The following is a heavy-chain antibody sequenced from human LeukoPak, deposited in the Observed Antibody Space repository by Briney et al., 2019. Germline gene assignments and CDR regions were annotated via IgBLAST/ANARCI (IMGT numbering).Heavy chain of an antibody. CDR1: GFTFSAFG. J-gene: IGHJ6*02. V-gene: IGHV3-23*01. Sequence: GGSLRLSCAASGFTFSAFGMNWVRQAPGKGLEWVSTITKSGDSTYYVDSVKGRFTISRDNSKSTLYLQMNSLRAEDTAKYYCTKDYCGKFCSAVWGQGTTVTVSS. D-gene: IGHD3-9*01. CDR2: ITKSGDST. CDR3: TKDYCGKFCSAV.